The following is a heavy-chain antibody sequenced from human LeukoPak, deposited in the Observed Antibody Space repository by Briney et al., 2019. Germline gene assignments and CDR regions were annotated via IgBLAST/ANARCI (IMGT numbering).Heavy chain of an antibody. J-gene: IGHJ3*02. CDR3: AIRRTVVLRFLEWPEAFDI. V-gene: IGHV3-23*01. CDR1: GFTFSSYA. D-gene: IGHD3-3*01. CDR2: ISGSGGST. Sequence: GGSLRLSCAASGFTFSSYAMSWVRQAPGKGLEWVSAISGSGGSTYYADSVKGRFTISRDNSKNTLYLQMNSLRAEDTAVYYCAIRRTVVLRFLEWPEAFDIWGQGTMVTVSS.